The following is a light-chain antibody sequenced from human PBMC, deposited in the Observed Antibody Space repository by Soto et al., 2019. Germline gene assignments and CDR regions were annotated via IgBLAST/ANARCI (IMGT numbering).Light chain of an antibody. Sequence: DIQMTQSPSSLSASVGDRVTITCQASRDISNDLNWYQQKAGTAPKLLIYDASSLETEVPSRFTGSGSGTDFTFTISSLQPEDIATYYCQQYDNLPLTFGGGTKVEI. V-gene: IGKV1-33*01. J-gene: IGKJ4*01. CDR2: DAS. CDR1: RDISND. CDR3: QQYDNLPLT.